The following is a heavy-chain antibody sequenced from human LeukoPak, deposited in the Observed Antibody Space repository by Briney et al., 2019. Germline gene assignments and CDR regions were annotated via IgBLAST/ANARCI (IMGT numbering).Heavy chain of an antibody. CDR1: GFTFSTYG. Sequence: PGGPLRLSCAASGFTFSTYGIHWVRQAPGKGLEWVAVISYDGTTKYYADSVKGRFTISRDNSMHTLYLQMSSLRVEDTAVYFCAKDRDPWLRGYGGHFDYWGQGTLVTVSS. V-gene: IGHV3-30*18. CDR2: ISYDGTTK. D-gene: IGHD3-22*01. J-gene: IGHJ4*02. CDR3: AKDRDPWLRGYGGHFDY.